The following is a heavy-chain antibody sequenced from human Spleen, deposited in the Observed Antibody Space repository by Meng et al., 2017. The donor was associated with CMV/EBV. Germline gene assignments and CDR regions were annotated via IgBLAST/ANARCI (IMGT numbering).Heavy chain of an antibody. CDR2: IIPIFGTA. J-gene: IGHJ6*02. CDR1: GGTFSSYA. Sequence: SVKVSCKASGGTFSSYAISWMRQAPGQGLEWMGGIIPIFGTANYAQKFQGRVTITTDESTSTAYMELSSLRSEDTAVYYCARSIAAAATSLRSYYYGMDVWGQGTTVTVSS. D-gene: IGHD6-13*01. CDR3: ARSIAAAATSLRSYYYGMDV. V-gene: IGHV1-69*05.